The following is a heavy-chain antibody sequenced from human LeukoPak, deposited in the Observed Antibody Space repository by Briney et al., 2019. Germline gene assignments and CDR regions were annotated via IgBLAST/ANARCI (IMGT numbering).Heavy chain of an antibody. CDR1: GFTFSTYA. CDR3: ARVLRGRIWAIDY. V-gene: IGHV3-64*01. J-gene: IGHJ4*02. Sequence: GGSLRLSCAASGFTFSTYAIHWVRQAPGKGLEYVSGIASNGDTTYYANSVKGRFTISRDNSKNTLYLQMGSLRAEDMAVYYCARVLRGRIWAIDYWGQGTLVTVSS. CDR2: IASNGDTT. D-gene: IGHD3-10*01.